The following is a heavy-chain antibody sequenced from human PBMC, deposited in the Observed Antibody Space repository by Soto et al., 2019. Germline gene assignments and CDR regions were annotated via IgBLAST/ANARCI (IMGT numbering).Heavy chain of an antibody. CDR3: AREAVRGYGDYRVTNRGKPGMDV. J-gene: IGHJ6*02. Sequence: QVQLVESGGGVVQPGRSLRLSCAASGFTFSSYAMHWVRQAPGKGREWVAVIAYDGSNKYYADSVKGRFTISRDNSKNTLYLQMNSLRAEDTAVYYCAREAVRGYGDYRVTNRGKPGMDVWGQGTTVTVSS. CDR1: GFTFSSYA. V-gene: IGHV3-30-3*01. D-gene: IGHD4-17*01. CDR2: IAYDGSNK.